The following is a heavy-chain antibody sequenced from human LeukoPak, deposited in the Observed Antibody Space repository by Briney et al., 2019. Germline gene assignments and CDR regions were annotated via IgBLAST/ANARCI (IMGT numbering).Heavy chain of an antibody. J-gene: IGHJ4*02. V-gene: IGHV3-48*02. D-gene: IGHD2-8*01. CDR2: SSSISTII. Sequence: PGRSLILSCAAAGFTFITFSMNWVRQAPGNWRGWVSYSSSISTIIYYAGSVKGRFTISRYNAKNSLYLQMNGLRDEDTAVYYCARDLHNGAYTFDYWGQGTLVTVSS. CDR1: GFTFITFS. CDR3: ARDLHNGAYTFDY.